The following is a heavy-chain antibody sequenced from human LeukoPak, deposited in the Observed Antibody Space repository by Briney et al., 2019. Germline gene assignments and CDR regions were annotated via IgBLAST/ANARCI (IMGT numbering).Heavy chain of an antibody. CDR2: ISPDGSTT. CDR1: GFTFSSYW. V-gene: IGHV3-74*01. CDR3: TRDFDFSSAI. J-gene: IGHJ4*02. D-gene: IGHD3-3*01. Sequence: GSLRLPCSASGFTFSSYWMHWVRQAPGKGVVWVSRISPDGSTTGHADSVKGRFTTSRDNAKNTLFLQMNSLRAEDTAVYYCTRDFDFSSAIWGQGTLVTVSS.